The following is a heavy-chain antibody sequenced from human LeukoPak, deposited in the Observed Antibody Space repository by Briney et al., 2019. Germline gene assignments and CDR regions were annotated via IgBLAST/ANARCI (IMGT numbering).Heavy chain of an antibody. CDR3: ATDHPTAGLYFDF. Sequence: GGSLRLSCAASGFPFSSHWMSWVRQAPGKGLEGVANIKFDGSEIQYVDSVKGRFTISRDNAKDSLYLQMNSLRAEDTAIYYCATDHPTAGLYFDFWGQGALVTVSS. J-gene: IGHJ4*02. V-gene: IGHV3-7*03. CDR1: GFPFSSHW. CDR2: IKFDGSEI. D-gene: IGHD2-2*01.